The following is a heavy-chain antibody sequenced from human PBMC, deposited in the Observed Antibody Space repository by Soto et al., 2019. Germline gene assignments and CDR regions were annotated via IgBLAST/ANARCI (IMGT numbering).Heavy chain of an antibody. CDR3: LNSMDV. CDR2: LRGKIDGGTT. CDR1: SFTVSDAW. V-gene: IGHV3-15*07. J-gene: IGHJ6*02. Sequence: EVQLGESGGGLVIPGGSLRLSCAASSFTVSDAWMNWVRQAPGKGLEWDARLRGKIDGGTTDYAAPVKGRFTISRDDSKNTLYLQMNSLRTEDTGVYYCLNSMDVWGQGPTVTVSS.